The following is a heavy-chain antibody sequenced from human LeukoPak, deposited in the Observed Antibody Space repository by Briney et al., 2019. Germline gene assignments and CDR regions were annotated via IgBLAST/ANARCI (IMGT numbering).Heavy chain of an antibody. D-gene: IGHD3-9*01. V-gene: IGHV3-30*03. Sequence: PGRSLRLSCAASGFTFSSYGMHWVRQAPGKGLEWVAVISYDGSNKYYADSVKGRFTISRDNSKNTLYLQMNSLRAEDTAVYYCARPLVGRYFDWLSYGMDVWGQGTTVTVSS. CDR3: ARPLVGRYFDWLSYGMDV. J-gene: IGHJ6*02. CDR1: GFTFSSYG. CDR2: ISYDGSNK.